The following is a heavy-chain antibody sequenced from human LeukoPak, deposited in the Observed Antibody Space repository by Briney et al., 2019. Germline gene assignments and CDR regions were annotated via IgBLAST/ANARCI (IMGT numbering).Heavy chain of an antibody. D-gene: IGHD6-19*01. CDR3: ARRRVGLSGWYYFDY. V-gene: IGHV3-11*01. Sequence: GGSLRLSCAASGFTFSDYYMNWIRLAPGKGLEWVSYISSSGSSIYYADSVKGRFTISRDNAKNSLYLQMNSLRAEDTAVYYCARRRVGLSGWYYFDYWGQGTLVTVSS. J-gene: IGHJ4*02. CDR2: ISSSGSSI. CDR1: GFTFSDYY.